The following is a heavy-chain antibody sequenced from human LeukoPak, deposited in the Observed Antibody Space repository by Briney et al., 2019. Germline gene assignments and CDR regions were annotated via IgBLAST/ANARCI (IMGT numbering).Heavy chain of an antibody. CDR3: ASRSGYGSRYYMDV. CDR2: VFYSGSA. Sequence: SETLSLTCAVSGASIYTVGSFWGWIRQPPGKGLEWIGSVFYSGSANYNPSLQSRVTISVDTSRNQFSLRLNSVTPADTAVYYCASRSGYGSRYYMDVWGKGTTVTVSS. J-gene: IGHJ6*03. V-gene: IGHV4-39*01. CDR1: GASIYTVGSF. D-gene: IGHD5-18*01.